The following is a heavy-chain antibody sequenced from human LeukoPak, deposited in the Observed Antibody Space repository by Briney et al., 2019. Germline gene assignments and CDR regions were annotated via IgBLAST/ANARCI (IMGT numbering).Heavy chain of an antibody. CDR1: GYTFTAYY. D-gene: IGHD2-2*01. V-gene: IGHV1-2*02. J-gene: IGHJ4*02. CDR2: INPNSGGT. Sequence: ASVKVSCKASGYTFTAYYMHWVRQAPGQGLEWMGWINPNSGGTNYAQKFQGRVTMTRDTSISTAYLELSRLRSDDTAVYYCARDRVVVPAAFDYWGQGTLVTVSS. CDR3: ARDRVVVPAAFDY.